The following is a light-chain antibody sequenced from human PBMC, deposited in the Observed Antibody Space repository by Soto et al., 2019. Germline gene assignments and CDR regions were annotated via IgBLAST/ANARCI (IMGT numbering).Light chain of an antibody. J-gene: IGLJ3*02. Sequence: QTVVTQSPSASASLGASVKLTCTLSSGHSSYAIAWHQQQPEKGPRSLMKLNSDGSHSKGDGIPDRFSGSSSGAERYLTISRLQSEDEADYYCQTWGTGPWVFGGGTPLTVL. V-gene: IGLV4-69*01. CDR2: LNSDGSH. CDR1: SGHSSYA. CDR3: QTWGTGPWV.